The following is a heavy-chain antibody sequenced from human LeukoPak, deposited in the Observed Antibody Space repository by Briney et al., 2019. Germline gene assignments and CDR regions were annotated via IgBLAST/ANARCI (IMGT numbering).Heavy chain of an antibody. CDR1: GFTFSSYA. J-gene: IGHJ4*02. V-gene: IGHV3-48*01. D-gene: IGHD6-19*01. Sequence: TGGSLRLSCAASGFTFSSYAMSWVRQAPGKGLEWVSYISSSSSTIYYADSVKGRFTISRDNAKNSLYLQMNSLRAEDTAVYYCARQVAGIVSWGQGTLVTVSS. CDR3: ARQVAGIVS. CDR2: ISSSSSTI.